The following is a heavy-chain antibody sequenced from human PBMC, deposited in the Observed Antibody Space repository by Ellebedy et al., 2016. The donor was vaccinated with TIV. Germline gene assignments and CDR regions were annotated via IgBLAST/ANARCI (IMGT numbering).Heavy chain of an antibody. CDR1: GFSFRSYW. CDR2: IYQDGSTQ. J-gene: IGHJ5*02. Sequence: GGSLRLSCVASGFSFRSYWMSWVRQAPGKGLGWVANIYQDGSTQYYVDSVKGRFTISRDNAKNSLFLQMNSLRVEDTAVYYCARRGSYGDYAVQVNSWFDRWGRGTLVSVSS. V-gene: IGHV3-7*01. D-gene: IGHD3-16*01. CDR3: ARRGSYGDYAVQVNSWFDR.